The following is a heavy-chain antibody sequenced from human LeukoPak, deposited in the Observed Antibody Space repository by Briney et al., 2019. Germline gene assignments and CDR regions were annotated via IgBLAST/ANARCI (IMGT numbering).Heavy chain of an antibody. Sequence: GGSLRLSCAASGFTFSTYAMTWVRQAPGKGLEWVSSIGGSGGDTYYADSVKGRFTISRDNSKNTLYLQMNSLRVEDTAVYYCAKQIGPQPGWGQGTLVTVSS. CDR1: GFTFSTYA. V-gene: IGHV3-23*01. D-gene: IGHD3-10*01. J-gene: IGHJ4*02. CDR2: IGGSGGDT. CDR3: AKQIGPQPG.